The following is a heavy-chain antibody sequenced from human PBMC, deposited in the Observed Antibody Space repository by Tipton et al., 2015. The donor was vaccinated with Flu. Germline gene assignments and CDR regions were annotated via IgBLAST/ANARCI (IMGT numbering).Heavy chain of an antibody. J-gene: IGHJ6*03. CDR3: ARLHSFYFYMDV. D-gene: IGHD4-11*01. CDR1: GESITSTSYY. CDR2: FYYTGDT. V-gene: IGHV4-39*01. Sequence: TLSLTCIVSGESITSTSYYWGWIRQPPGKGLEWIGSFYYTGDTFYKPSLKSRATISVDMSEKQFSLNLRSVTAADTAVYYCARLHSFYFYMDVWGKGTTVTVSS.